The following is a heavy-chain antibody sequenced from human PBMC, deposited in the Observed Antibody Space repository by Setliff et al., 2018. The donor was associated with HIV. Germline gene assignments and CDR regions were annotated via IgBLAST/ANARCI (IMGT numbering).Heavy chain of an antibody. CDR1: GFTFSSYA. Sequence: PGGSLRLSCAASGFTFSSYAMSWVRQAPGKGLEWVSAISGSGGSTYYADSVKGRFTVSRDNSENTLYLQMNSLRAEDTAVYYCAKDPRAAVATICDYWGQGTLVTVSS. D-gene: IGHD5-12*01. CDR3: AKDPRAAVATICDY. J-gene: IGHJ4*02. CDR2: ISGSGGST. V-gene: IGHV3-23*01.